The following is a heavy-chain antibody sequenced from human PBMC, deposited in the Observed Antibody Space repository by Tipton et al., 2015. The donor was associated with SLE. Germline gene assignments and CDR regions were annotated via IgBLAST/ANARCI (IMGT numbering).Heavy chain of an antibody. Sequence: TLSLTCAVYGGSFSGYYWSWIRQPPGKGLEWIGYIHHSGSANYNPSLKSRVTISVDTSKTQFSLKLSSVTAADTAVYFCARDQVGVGDFDYWGQGTLVTVSS. D-gene: IGHD3-16*01. V-gene: IGHV4-59*01. CDR1: GGSFSGYY. CDR2: IHHSGSA. J-gene: IGHJ4*02. CDR3: ARDQVGVGDFDY.